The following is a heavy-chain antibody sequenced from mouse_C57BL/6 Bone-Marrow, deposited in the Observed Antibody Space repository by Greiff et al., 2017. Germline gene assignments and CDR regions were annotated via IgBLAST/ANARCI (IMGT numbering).Heavy chain of an antibody. CDR3: VRQHYGTVFDY. D-gene: IGHD1-1*01. CDR2: IRSKSNNYAT. CDR1: GFSFNTYA. J-gene: IGHJ2*01. Sequence: EVMLVESGGVLVQPKGSLKLSCAASGFSFNTYAMNWVRQAPGKGLEWVARIRSKSNNYATYYADSVKDRFTISRDDSESMLYLQMNNLKTEDAAMYYCVRQHYGTVFDYWGQGTTLTVSS. V-gene: IGHV10-1*01.